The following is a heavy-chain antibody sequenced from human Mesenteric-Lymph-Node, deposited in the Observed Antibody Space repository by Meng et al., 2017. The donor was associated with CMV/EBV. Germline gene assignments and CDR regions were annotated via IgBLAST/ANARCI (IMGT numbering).Heavy chain of an antibody. D-gene: IGHD6-6*01. CDR2: IYAGGSST. CDR1: GFTLSNYV. V-gene: IGHV3-23*03. J-gene: IGHJ4*02. CDR3: AKLDEYSSSLGGDY. Sequence: GESLKISCAASGFTLSNYVMNWVRQAPGKGLEWVSLIYAGGSSTYYADSVRGRFTMSRDNSKNTLYLQMNSLRVEDTAIYYCAKLDEYSSSLGGDYWGQGTLVTVSS.